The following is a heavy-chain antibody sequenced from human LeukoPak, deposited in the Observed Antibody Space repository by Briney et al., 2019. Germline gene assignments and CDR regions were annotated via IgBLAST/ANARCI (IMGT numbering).Heavy chain of an antibody. D-gene: IGHD3-22*01. J-gene: IGHJ5*02. CDR3: ARGTSPLMIVVVPGWFDP. CDR2: FNHSGST. CDR1: GGSFGVYY. V-gene: IGHV4-34*01. Sequence: SEPWSLTCPVMGGSFGVYYWSWFGRPPGKGLDWMGEFNHSGSTNYNPSLKSRVTISVDTSKNQFSLKLSSVTAADTAVYYCARGTSPLMIVVVPGWFDPWGREPWSPSPQ.